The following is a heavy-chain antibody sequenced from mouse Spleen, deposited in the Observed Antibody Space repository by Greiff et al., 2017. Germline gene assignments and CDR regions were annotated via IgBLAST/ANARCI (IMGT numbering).Heavy chain of an antibody. CDR3: ASHYYDGTRGFAY. V-gene: IGHV2-2*01. CDR1: GFSLTSYG. CDR2: IWSGGST. J-gene: IGHJ3*01. D-gene: IGHD2-4*01. Sequence: QVQLKESGPGLVQPSQSLSITCTVSGFSLTSYGVHWVRQSPGKGLEWLGVIWSGGSTDYNAAFISRLSISKDNSKSQVFFKMNSLQADDTAIYYCASHYYDGTRGFAYWGQGTLVTVSA.